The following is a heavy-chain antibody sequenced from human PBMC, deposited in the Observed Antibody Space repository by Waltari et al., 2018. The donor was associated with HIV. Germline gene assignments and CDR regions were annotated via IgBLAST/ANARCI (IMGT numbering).Heavy chain of an antibody. CDR3: ARGAAGYYYYVMDV. D-gene: IGHD6-13*01. J-gene: IGHJ6*02. CDR2: ISVYNGHT. Sequence: QVQLVQSGAEVKKPGASVKVSCTASGYTFTSYGHSWVRQAPGQGLEWMGWISVYNGHTNYAQKLQGRVTMTTDTSTSTAYMELRSLRSDDTAVYYCARGAAGYYYYVMDVWGQGTTVTVSS. V-gene: IGHV1-18*01. CDR1: GYTFTSYG.